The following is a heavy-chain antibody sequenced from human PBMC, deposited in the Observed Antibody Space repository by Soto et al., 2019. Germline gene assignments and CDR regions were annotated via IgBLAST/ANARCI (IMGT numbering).Heavy chain of an antibody. CDR2: VYWDDSK. J-gene: IGHJ4*02. CDR1: GFSLSTRDVG. Sequence: QITLNESGPTLVKPTQTLTLTCTFSGFSLSTRDVGVGWIRQPPGEALEWLGVVYWDDSKTYSPSLESRLTITTDPPKNLVVLRMTKMDPVDTATYYCAHCRGGVASFWGQGTLVTVSS. V-gene: IGHV2-5*02. CDR3: AHCRGGVASF. D-gene: IGHD2-2*01.